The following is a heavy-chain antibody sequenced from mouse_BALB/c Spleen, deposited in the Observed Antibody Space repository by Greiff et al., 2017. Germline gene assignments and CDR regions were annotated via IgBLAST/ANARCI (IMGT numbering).Heavy chain of an antibody. V-gene: IGHV1S135*01. CDR2: IDPYYGGT. CDR1: GYSFTSYY. D-gene: IGHD2-3*01. Sequence: EVQLQQSGPELMKPGASVKISCKASGYSFTSYYMHWVKQSHGKSLEWIGNIDPYYGGTSYNQKFKGKATLTVDKSSSTAYMQLKSLTSEDSAVYYCARENDGYGAMDYWGQGTSVTVSS. J-gene: IGHJ4*01. CDR3: ARENDGYGAMDY.